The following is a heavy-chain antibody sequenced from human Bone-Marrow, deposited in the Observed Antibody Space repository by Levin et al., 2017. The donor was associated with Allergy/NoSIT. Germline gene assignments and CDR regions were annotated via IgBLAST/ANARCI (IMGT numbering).Heavy chain of an antibody. CDR2: ISTYDGDT. D-gene: IGHD2-2*01. V-gene: IGHV1-18*01. J-gene: IGHJ5*02. CDR1: GYTFTTYS. Sequence: AASVKVSCKASGYTFTTYSIAWVRQAPGQGLDWMGWISTYDGDTKSSQKFQGRLTMTTDTSTSTAYMELRNLRSDDTAVYYCAREWIPASMSPTYFDPWGQGTLVTVSS. CDR3: AREWIPASMSPTYFDP.